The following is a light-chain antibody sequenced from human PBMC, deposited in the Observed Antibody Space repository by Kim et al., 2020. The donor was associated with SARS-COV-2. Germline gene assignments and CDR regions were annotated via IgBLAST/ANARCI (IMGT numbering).Light chain of an antibody. CDR1: SSDVGGYNY. CDR2: DVT. V-gene: IGLV2-11*01. J-gene: IGLJ3*02. CDR3: CSYAGSYTVV. Sequence: GQSVTISCTGTSSDVGGYNYVSWYQQYPGKAPKLMIYDVTKRPSGVPNRFSGSKSGNTASLTISGLQAEDEADYYCCSYAGSYTVVFGGGTKVTVL.